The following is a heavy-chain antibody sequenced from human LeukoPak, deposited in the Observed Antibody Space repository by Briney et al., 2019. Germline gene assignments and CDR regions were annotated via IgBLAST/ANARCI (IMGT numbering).Heavy chain of an antibody. D-gene: IGHD3-22*01. Sequence: GGSLRLSCAASGFTVSSNYMSWVRQAPGKGLEWVSVIYSGGSTYYADSVKGRFTISRDNSKNTLYLQMNSLRAEDTAVYYCAREGSLGSGYYYFDYWGQGTLITVSS. V-gene: IGHV3-53*01. CDR2: IYSGGST. CDR1: GFTVSSNY. CDR3: AREGSLGSGYYYFDY. J-gene: IGHJ4*02.